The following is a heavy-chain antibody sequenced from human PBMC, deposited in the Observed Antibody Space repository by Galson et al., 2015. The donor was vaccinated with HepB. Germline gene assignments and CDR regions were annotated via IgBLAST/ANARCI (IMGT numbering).Heavy chain of an antibody. CDR2: ISYDGSNK. D-gene: IGHD3-3*01. CDR1: GFTFSSYA. J-gene: IGHJ3*02. V-gene: IGHV3-30-3*01. Sequence: SLRLSCAASGFTFSSYAMHWVRQAPGKGLEWVAVISYDGSNKYYADSVKGRFTISRDNSKNTLYLQMNSLRAEDTAVYYCARDNPYYDFWSGKMGAFDIWGQGTMVTVSS. CDR3: ARDNPYYDFWSGKMGAFDI.